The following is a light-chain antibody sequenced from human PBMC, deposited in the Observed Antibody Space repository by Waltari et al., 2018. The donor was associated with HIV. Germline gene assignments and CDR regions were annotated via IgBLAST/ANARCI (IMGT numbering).Light chain of an antibody. Sequence: QSALTQPPSASGSPGQSVTISCTGISSDVGGYNYVYWYQHHPGKVPKLMIYEVNRRPSGVPERFSGSKSGNTASLTVSGLQSDDEADYYCSSYAGTNRLFGGGTKLTVL. CDR3: SSYAGTNRL. V-gene: IGLV2-8*01. CDR2: EVN. J-gene: IGLJ2*01. CDR1: SSDVGGYNY.